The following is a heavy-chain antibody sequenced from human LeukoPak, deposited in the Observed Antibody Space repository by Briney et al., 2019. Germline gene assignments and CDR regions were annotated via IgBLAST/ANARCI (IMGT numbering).Heavy chain of an antibody. CDR1: GGSISSNY. Sequence: SETLSLTCTVSGGSISSNYWSWIRQPAGKGLEWIGRIYTSGSTNYRPPLKSRVTLSVDSSRNQFSLRLSSVTAADTAVYYCARHVRGSASSWYFDLWGQGTLVTVSS. D-gene: IGHD6-13*01. CDR3: ARHVRGSASSWYFDL. V-gene: IGHV4-4*07. J-gene: IGHJ4*02. CDR2: IYTSGST.